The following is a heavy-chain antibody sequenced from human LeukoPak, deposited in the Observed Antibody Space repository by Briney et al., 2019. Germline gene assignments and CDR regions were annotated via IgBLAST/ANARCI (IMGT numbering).Heavy chain of an antibody. Sequence: GGSLRLSCAASGYTFSTYSMNWVRQAPRKGLERVSYITSSSSTIYYADSVRGRFTISRDNAKNSLYLQMNSLRDEDTAVYYCARVDWMIGAFDIWGQGTMVSVCS. J-gene: IGHJ3*02. CDR2: ITSSSSTI. V-gene: IGHV3-48*02. CDR1: GYTFSTYS. CDR3: ARVDWMIGAFDI. D-gene: IGHD3-22*01.